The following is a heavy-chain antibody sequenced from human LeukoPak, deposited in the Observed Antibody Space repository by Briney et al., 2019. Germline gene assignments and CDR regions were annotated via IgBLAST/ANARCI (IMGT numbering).Heavy chain of an antibody. CDR1: GFTFSSYA. Sequence: PGGSLRLSCAASGFTFSSYAMSWVRQAPGKGLEWVSAISGSGGSTYYADSVKGRFTISRDNSKNTLYLQMNSLRAEDTAVYYCAKDDRIAVAGTFDYWGQGTLVTVSP. CDR3: AKDDRIAVAGTFDY. D-gene: IGHD6-19*01. V-gene: IGHV3-23*01. CDR2: ISGSGGST. J-gene: IGHJ4*02.